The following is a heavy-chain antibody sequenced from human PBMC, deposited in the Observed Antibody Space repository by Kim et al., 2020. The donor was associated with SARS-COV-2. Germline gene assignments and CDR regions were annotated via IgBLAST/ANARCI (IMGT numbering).Heavy chain of an antibody. CDR3: ARAKTGDARFWYFDL. D-gene: IGHD4-17*01. CDR1: GFTFSSYD. J-gene: IGHJ2*01. CDR2: IGTAGDT. Sequence: GGSLRLSCTASGFTFSSYDMCWVRQGTGKGLEWVSAIGTAGDTYYPGSVKGRFTISRENAKNSLYLQMNSLRAGDTAVYYCARAKTGDARFWYFDLWGRGTLVTVSS. V-gene: IGHV3-13*04.